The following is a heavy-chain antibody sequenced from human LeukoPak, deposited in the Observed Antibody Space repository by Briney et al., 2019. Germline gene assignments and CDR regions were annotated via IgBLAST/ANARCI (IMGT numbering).Heavy chain of an antibody. V-gene: IGHV1-2*02. D-gene: IGHD1-7*01. Sequence: ASVKVSCKASGYTFTCYYIHWVRQGPGQGPEWMGWINPNTGETNYAQKFQGRVTMTRDTPINTAYMDLSTLRSDDTAVYYCARPTRYNWIYDAFDIWGQGTMVTVSS. J-gene: IGHJ3*02. CDR3: ARPTRYNWIYDAFDI. CDR1: GYTFTCYY. CDR2: INPNTGET.